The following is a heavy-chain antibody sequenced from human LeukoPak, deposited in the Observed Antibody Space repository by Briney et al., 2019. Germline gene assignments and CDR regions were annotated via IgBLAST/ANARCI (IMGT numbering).Heavy chain of an antibody. V-gene: IGHV1-69*06. CDR1: GGTFSSYA. CDR2: IIPIFGTA. D-gene: IGHD3-22*01. Sequence: SVKVSCKASGGTFSSYAISWVRQAPGQGLEWMGGIIPIFGTANYAQKFQGRVTITADKSTSTAYMELSSVTAADTAVYYCARGDYDSSGYYYGSYYYYMDVWGKGTTVTISS. J-gene: IGHJ6*03. CDR3: ARGDYDSSGYYYGSYYYYMDV.